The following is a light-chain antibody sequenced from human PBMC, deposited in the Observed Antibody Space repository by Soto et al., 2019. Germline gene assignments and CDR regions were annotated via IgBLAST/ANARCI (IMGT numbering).Light chain of an antibody. CDR3: QQYNSWPYT. V-gene: IGKV3-11*01. Sequence: EIVLTQSPATLSLSPGERATLSCRASQSIARYLAWYQQKPGQAPRLLIYDASDRATGIPARFSGSGSGTDFTLTISSLEPEDFAVYYCQQYNSWPYTFGQGTKLEIK. CDR2: DAS. J-gene: IGKJ2*01. CDR1: QSIARY.